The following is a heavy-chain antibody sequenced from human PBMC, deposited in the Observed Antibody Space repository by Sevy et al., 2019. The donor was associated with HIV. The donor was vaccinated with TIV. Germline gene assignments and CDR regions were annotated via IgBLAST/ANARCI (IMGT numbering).Heavy chain of an antibody. CDR3: VRDTSYGDPYYFDY. J-gene: IGHJ4*02. D-gene: IGHD4-17*01. CDR1: GFTFGSYT. CDR2: ISVSSGTV. Sequence: GGSLRLSCAVSGFTFGSYTMNWVRQAPGRGLEWLSYISVSSGTVYYADSVKGRFTISSDNAKNSLYLQMNSLRAEDSAVYYCVRDTSYGDPYYFDYWGQGTLVTVSS. V-gene: IGHV3-48*01.